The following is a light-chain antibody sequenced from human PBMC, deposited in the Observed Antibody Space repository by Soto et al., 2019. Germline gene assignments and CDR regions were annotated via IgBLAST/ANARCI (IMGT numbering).Light chain of an antibody. V-gene: IGKV3-15*01. CDR3: QQYGSSP. Sequence: EIVMTQSPVTLSVSPGERVTLSCRASQSVSSGLAWYQQKPGQAPSLLIYGASIRATGIPARFSGSGSGTEFTLTISSLQSEDSAVYYCQQYGSSPFGGGTKVEIK. CDR1: QSVSSG. CDR2: GAS. J-gene: IGKJ4*01.